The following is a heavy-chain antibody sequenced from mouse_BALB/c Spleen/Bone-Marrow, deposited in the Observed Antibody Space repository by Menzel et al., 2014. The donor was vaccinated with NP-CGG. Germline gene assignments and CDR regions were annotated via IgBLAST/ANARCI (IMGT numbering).Heavy chain of an antibody. CDR2: IDPANGNT. D-gene: IGHD4-1*01. Sequence: VQLQQSGAELVKPGASVKLSCTASGFNIKDTYMHWVKQRPEQGLEWIGRIDPANGNTKYDPKFQGKATITADTSSNTAYLQLSSLTYEDTAVYYRARWEYYAMDYWGQGTSVTGSS. J-gene: IGHJ4*01. V-gene: IGHV14-3*02. CDR1: GFNIKDTY. CDR3: ARWEYYAMDY.